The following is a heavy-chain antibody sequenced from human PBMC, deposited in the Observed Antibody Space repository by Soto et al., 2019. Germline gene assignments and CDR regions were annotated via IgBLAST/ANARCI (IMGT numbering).Heavy chain of an antibody. CDR3: ARLHNYDNSGSSEGLDF. J-gene: IGHJ4*02. D-gene: IGHD3-22*01. CDR2: IYPGDSDT. Sequence: GESLKISCKGSGYRFTDYWIGWVRQMPGKGLDWMGIIYPGDSDTRYSPSFQGQVTISADKSVTTAYLQWSSLKASDTAMYYCARLHNYDNSGSSEGLDFWGQGTLVTVPS. CDR1: GYRFTDYW. V-gene: IGHV5-51*01.